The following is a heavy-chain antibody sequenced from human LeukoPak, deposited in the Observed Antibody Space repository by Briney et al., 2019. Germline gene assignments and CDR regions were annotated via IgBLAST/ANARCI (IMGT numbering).Heavy chain of an antibody. CDR3: ANPWIPLWRRGGWFDP. D-gene: IGHD5-18*01. J-gene: IGHJ5*02. CDR1: GGSFSAYY. CDR2: LNHSGST. V-gene: IGHV4-34*01. Sequence: WDTLSLTCAVYGGSFSAYYWSCIRQPPGKGLEWIGELNHSGSTNYNPSLKSRVTISVDTSKNQFSLKLSSVTAADTALYYCANPWIPLWRRGGWFDPWGQGTLVTVSS.